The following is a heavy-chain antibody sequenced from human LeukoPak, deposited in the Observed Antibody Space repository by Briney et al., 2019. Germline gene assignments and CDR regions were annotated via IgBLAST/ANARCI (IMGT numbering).Heavy chain of an antibody. J-gene: IGHJ4*02. V-gene: IGHV1-3*03. CDR3: ARAHISSWDLFDY. D-gene: IGHD2-2*01. Sequence: VASVKVSCKTSGYTFTSYAVHWVRQAPGQRLEWMGWINPDSSNTKYSQDFQGRVTITRDTSTSTLYMELSSLKSENMAVHYCARAHISSWDLFDYWGQGTLVTVSS. CDR1: GYTFTSYA. CDR2: INPDSSNT.